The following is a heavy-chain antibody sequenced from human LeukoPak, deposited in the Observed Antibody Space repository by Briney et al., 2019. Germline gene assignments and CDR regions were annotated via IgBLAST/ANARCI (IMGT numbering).Heavy chain of an antibody. V-gene: IGHV3-48*04. J-gene: IGHJ6*04. D-gene: IGHD3-10*02. CDR3: AELGITMIGGV. CDR1: GFTFSTYG. CDR2: ISSSGSTI. Sequence: GGSLRLSRAASGFTFSTYGMSWVRQAPGKGLEWVSYISSSGSTIYYADSVKGRFTISRDNAKNSLYLQMNSLRAEDTAVYYCAELGITMIGGVWGKGTTVTVSS.